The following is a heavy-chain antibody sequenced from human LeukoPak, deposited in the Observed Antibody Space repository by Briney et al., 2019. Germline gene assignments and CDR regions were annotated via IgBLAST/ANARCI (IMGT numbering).Heavy chain of an antibody. CDR1: GYTFTGYA. D-gene: IGHD3-10*01. CDR2: INAGNGNT. CDR3: ARLGELLPIDY. Sequence: EASVKVSCKASGYTFTGYAMHWVRQAPGQRLEWMGWINAGNGNTKYSQKFQGRVTITRDTSASTAYMELSSLRSEDTAVYYCARLGELLPIDYWGQGTLVTVSS. V-gene: IGHV1-3*01. J-gene: IGHJ4*02.